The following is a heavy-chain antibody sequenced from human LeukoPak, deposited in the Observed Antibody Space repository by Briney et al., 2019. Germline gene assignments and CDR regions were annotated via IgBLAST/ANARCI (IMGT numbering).Heavy chain of an antibody. Sequence: ASVKVSCKASGYTFTGYYMHWVRQAPGQGLEWMGWINPNSGGTYYAQKFQGRVTMTRDTSISTAYMELSRLRSDDTAVYYCARGDYDILTGYYFDYWGQGTLVTVSS. J-gene: IGHJ4*02. CDR3: ARGDYDILTGYYFDY. D-gene: IGHD3-9*01. CDR1: GYTFTGYY. V-gene: IGHV1-2*02. CDR2: INPNSGGT.